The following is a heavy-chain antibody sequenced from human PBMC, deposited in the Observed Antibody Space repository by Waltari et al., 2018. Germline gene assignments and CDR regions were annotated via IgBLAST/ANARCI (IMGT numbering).Heavy chain of an antibody. CDR1: GFTFSSYW. Sequence: EVQLVESGGGLVQPGGSLRLSCAASGFTFSSYWMSWVRQAPGKGLEGVANIKKDGSEKDYVDSWKGRFTISRDNAKNSLYLQMNSLRAEDTAVYYCARDGGEQLGDYWGQGTLVTVSS. V-gene: IGHV3-7*04. CDR2: IKKDGSEK. D-gene: IGHD6-13*01. J-gene: IGHJ4*02. CDR3: ARDGGEQLGDY.